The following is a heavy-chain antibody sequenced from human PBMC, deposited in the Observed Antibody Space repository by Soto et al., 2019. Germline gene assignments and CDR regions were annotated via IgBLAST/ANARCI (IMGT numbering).Heavy chain of an antibody. D-gene: IGHD3-10*01. J-gene: IGHJ4*02. CDR1: GGSISSGDYY. CDR3: ARYGSGRQPNNDQEYYFDY. CDR2: IYYSGST. V-gene: IGHV4-61*08. Sequence: SETLSLTCTVSGGSISSGDYYWSWIRQPPGKGLEWIGYIYYSGSTNYNPSLKSRVTISVDTSKNQFSLKLSSVTAADTAVYYCARYGSGRQPNNDQEYYFDYWGQGTLVTVSS.